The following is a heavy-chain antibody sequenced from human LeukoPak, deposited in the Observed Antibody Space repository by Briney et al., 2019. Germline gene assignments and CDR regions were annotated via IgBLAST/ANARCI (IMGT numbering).Heavy chain of an antibody. CDR2: INPNSGGT. D-gene: IGHD5-18*01. CDR3: ARRRYSYGPGGFDY. J-gene: IGHJ4*02. Sequence: GASVKVSCKASGYTFTGYYMHWVRQAPGQGLEWMGWINPNSGGTNYAQKFQGRVTMTRDTSISTAYMELSRLRSDDTAVYYCARRRYSYGPGGFDYWGQGTLVTVSS. V-gene: IGHV1-2*02. CDR1: GYTFTGYY.